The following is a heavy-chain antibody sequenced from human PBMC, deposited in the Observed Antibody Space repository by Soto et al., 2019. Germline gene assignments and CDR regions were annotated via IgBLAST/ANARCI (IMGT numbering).Heavy chain of an antibody. Sequence: ASVKVSCKASGYTFTSYGISWVRQAPGQGLDWMGWISAYNGNTKYAQDLQGRVTMTTDTSTSTAYMELRSLRSDDTAVYYCARFSGGSYNTYYFYYGMDVWGQGTTVTV. D-gene: IGHD2-15*01. CDR2: ISAYNGNT. CDR1: GYTFTSYG. CDR3: ARFSGGSYNTYYFYYGMDV. J-gene: IGHJ6*02. V-gene: IGHV1-18*01.